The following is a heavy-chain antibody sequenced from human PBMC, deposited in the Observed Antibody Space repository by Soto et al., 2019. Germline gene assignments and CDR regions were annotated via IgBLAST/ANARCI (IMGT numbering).Heavy chain of an antibody. J-gene: IGHJ4*02. D-gene: IGHD3-22*01. Sequence: GASVKVSCKASGNSFTTYYMHWVRQAPGQGLEWMGIINPSGGRTTYAQKFQGRVTMTRDTSTSKFHMELSSLTSEDTAVYYCAGLYHYDSSGYYDYWGQGTLVTVSS. CDR1: GNSFTTYY. V-gene: IGHV1-46*01. CDR3: AGLYHYDSSGYYDY. CDR2: INPSGGRT.